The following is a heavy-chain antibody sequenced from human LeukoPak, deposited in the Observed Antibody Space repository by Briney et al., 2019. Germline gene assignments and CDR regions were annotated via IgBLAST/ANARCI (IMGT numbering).Heavy chain of an antibody. V-gene: IGHV1-18*01. D-gene: IGHD6-19*01. CDR1: GYILIDYG. Sequence: GASVKVSCKASGYILIDYGISWVRQAPGQGLEWMGWISGYNGNTNYAQKLQGRVTMTTDTSTSTAYMELRSLRSDDTAVYYCARDLSSGWTTDWGQGTLVTVSS. CDR2: ISGYNGNT. J-gene: IGHJ4*02. CDR3: ARDLSSGWTTD.